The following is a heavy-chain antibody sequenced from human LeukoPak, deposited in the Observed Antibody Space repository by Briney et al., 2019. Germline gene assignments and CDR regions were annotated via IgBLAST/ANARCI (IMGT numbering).Heavy chain of an antibody. V-gene: IGHV2-5*01. D-gene: IGHD3-10*01. Sequence: SGPTLVNPTQTLTLTCTFSGFSLSTGGLGVSWIRQPPGKALEWLALIYSNDDKRYSPSLRSRLTITKDTSKNQVVLTMTNMDPLDTATYYRAQRHYYGCEDYWGQGILVTVSS. CDR1: GFSLSTGGLG. CDR2: IYSNDDK. J-gene: IGHJ4*02. CDR3: AQRHYYGCEDY.